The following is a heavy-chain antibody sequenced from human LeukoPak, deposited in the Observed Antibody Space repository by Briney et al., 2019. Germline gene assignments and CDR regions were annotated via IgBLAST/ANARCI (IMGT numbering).Heavy chain of an antibody. CDR2: ISSSSSYI. CDR1: GFTFSSYS. CDR3: ARDCSGWYSPDPDAFDI. D-gene: IGHD6-19*01. V-gene: IGHV3-21*01. Sequence: GGSLRLSCAASGFTFSSYSMNWVRQAPGKGLEWVSSISSSSSYIYYADSVKGRFTISRDNAKNSLYLQMNSLRAEDTAVYYCARDCSGWYSPDPDAFDIWGQGTMVTVSS. J-gene: IGHJ3*02.